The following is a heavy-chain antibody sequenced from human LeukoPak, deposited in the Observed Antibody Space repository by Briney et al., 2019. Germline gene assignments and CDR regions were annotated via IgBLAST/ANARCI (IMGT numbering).Heavy chain of an antibody. Sequence: GGSLRLSCAASGFTVNYWMSWARQAPRKGLEWVATMTHDGSDEYYLDSVKGRFTISRDSAKNSIYLQMNSPRVEDTSTYYCAKGDLENWGQGTLVTVSS. CDR3: AKGDLEN. CDR1: GFTVNYW. CDR2: MTHDGSDE. V-gene: IGHV3-7*01. J-gene: IGHJ4*02.